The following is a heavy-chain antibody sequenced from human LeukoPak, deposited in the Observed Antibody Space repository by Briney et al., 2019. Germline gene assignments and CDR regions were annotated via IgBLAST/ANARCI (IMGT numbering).Heavy chain of an antibody. CDR1: GYIFTSYW. D-gene: IGHD2-15*01. CDR3: ARRLQRHFDY. Sequence: GESLKVSCKCSGYIFTSYWISWVRQMPGKGLEWMGRIDPSDSYTNYSPSFQGHVTISVDKSISTAYLQWSSLKASDTAMYYCARRLQRHFDYWGQGTLVTVSS. V-gene: IGHV5-10-1*01. J-gene: IGHJ4*02. CDR2: IDPSDSYT.